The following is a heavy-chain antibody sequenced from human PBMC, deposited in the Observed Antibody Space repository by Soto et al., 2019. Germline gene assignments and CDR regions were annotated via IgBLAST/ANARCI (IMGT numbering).Heavy chain of an antibody. Sequence: GGSLRVSCAVSGFSFSSYEMSWVRQAPGKVLEWVSYIGTSGKTIYYADSVRGRFTISRDNAKNTLYLQMNSLRAEDTAVYFCARDPAIYSGKFDYGLDVWGRGTTATVSS. D-gene: IGHD4-4*01. CDR3: ARDPAIYSGKFDYGLDV. CDR1: GFSFSSYE. CDR2: IGTSGKTI. V-gene: IGHV3-48*03. J-gene: IGHJ6*02.